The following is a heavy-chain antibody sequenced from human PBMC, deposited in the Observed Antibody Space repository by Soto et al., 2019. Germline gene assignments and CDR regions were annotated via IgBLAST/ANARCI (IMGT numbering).Heavy chain of an antibody. J-gene: IGHJ4*02. CDR2: IYYSGST. CDR1: GGSISRGGYY. CDR3: TKNSAYALDY. Sequence: SETLSLTCTVSGGSISRGGYYWSWIRQHPGKGLEWIGYIYYSGSTNYNPSLESRVTFSVDISKNQFFLKLSSVTAADTAVYYCTKNSAYALDYWGQGTLVTVSS. D-gene: IGHD5-12*01. V-gene: IGHV4-31*03.